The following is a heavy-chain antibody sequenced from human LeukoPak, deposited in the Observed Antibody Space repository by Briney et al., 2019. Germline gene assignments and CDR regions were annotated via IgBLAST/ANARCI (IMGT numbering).Heavy chain of an antibody. Sequence: WGTLSLTCTVSGGAIRSYYWSWIRQPPGKGLEWMGYIYYSGSTNYTPSLKSRVSISVDTSKNPFSLKLCSVTAPDTAVYYCARTGSTVTMLYPFDHWGQGTLVTVSS. CDR3: ARTGSTVTMLYPFDH. J-gene: IGHJ4*02. V-gene: IGHV4-59*01. D-gene: IGHD4-17*01. CDR2: IYYSGST. CDR1: GGAIRSYY.